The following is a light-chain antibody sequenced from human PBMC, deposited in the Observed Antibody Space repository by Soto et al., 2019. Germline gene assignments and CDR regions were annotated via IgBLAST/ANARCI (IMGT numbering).Light chain of an antibody. CDR2: GNS. J-gene: IGLJ1*01. Sequence: QSVLTQPPSVSGAPGQRVTISCTGSSSNTGAGYDVHWYQQLPGTAPKLLIYGNSNRPSGVPDRFSGSKSGTSASLAITGLQAEDEAYYYCQSYDSSLSGHYVFGPGTNLTVL. CDR1: SSNTGAGYD. V-gene: IGLV1-40*01. CDR3: QSYDSSLSGHYV.